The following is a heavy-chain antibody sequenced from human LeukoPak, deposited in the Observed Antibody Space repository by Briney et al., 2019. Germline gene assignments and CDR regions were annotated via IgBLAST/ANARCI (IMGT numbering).Heavy chain of an antibody. CDR1: GGSISSRSYY. D-gene: IGHD3-10*01. V-gene: IGHV4-39*01. Sequence: SETLSLTCTVSGGSISSRSYYWGWIRQPPGKGLEWIGRVYYSGSTYYNPSLKSRVTISVDTSKNQFSLKLSSMTAADTAVYYCARLRFGELPYYYGMDVWGQGTTVTVSS. J-gene: IGHJ6*02. CDR2: VYYSGST. CDR3: ARLRFGELPYYYGMDV.